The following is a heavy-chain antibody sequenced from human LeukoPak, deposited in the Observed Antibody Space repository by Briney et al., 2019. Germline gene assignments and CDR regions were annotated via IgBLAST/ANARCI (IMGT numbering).Heavy chain of an antibody. J-gene: IGHJ4*02. D-gene: IGHD3-3*01. CDR2: IYSGGST. CDR1: GFTVSTNY. Sequence: GGSLRLSCAASGFTVSTNYMSWVRQAPGKGLEWVSVIYSGGSTYYADSVKGRFTISRDNSKNTVYLQMNNLRVEDTAVYYCARSSRFLEWFLDYWGQGTLVTVSS. CDR3: ARSSRFLEWFLDY. V-gene: IGHV3-53*01.